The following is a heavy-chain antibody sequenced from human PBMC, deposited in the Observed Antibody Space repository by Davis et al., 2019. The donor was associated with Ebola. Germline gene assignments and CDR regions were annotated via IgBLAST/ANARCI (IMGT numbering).Heavy chain of an antibody. CDR1: GFTVSSNY. CDR3: ARAPHSGLVGWYFDL. Sequence: GESLKISCAASGFTVSSNYMSWVRQAPGKGLEWVSVIYSGGSTYYADSVKGRFTISRDNAKNTLSLQMNSLRAEDTAVYYCARAPHSGLVGWYFDLWGRGTLVTVSS. V-gene: IGHV3-66*01. D-gene: IGHD3-10*01. J-gene: IGHJ2*01. CDR2: IYSGGST.